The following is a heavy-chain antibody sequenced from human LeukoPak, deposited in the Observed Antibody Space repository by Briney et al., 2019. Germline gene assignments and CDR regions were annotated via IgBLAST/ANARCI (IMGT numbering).Heavy chain of an antibody. CDR2: IYFSGSV. Sequence: SETLSLTCTVSGDITHYWGWIRQPPGKGLECIGSIYFSGSVYYNPSLRSRVTISLDTSTKQLSLKLTSVTAPDTAIYYCAKHNGGGIVSYVAPGPPDYFDHWGQGALVTVSS. CDR3: AKHNGGGIVSYVAPGPPDYFDH. D-gene: IGHD1-26*01. CDR1: GDITHY. J-gene: IGHJ4*02. V-gene: IGHV4-39*01.